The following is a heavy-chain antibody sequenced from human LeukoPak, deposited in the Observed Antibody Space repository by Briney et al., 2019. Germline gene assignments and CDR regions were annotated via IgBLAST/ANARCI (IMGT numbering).Heavy chain of an antibody. J-gene: IGHJ4*02. CDR3: AKDYLPGSSSLYYFDY. D-gene: IGHD6-13*01. Sequence: GRSLRLSCAASGFTFDDYAMHWVRQAPGKGLERVSGISWNSGSIGYADSVKGRFTISRDNAKNSLYLQMNSLRAEDTALYYCAKDYLPGSSSLYYFDYWGQGTLVTVSS. CDR1: GFTFDDYA. V-gene: IGHV3-9*01. CDR2: ISWNSGSI.